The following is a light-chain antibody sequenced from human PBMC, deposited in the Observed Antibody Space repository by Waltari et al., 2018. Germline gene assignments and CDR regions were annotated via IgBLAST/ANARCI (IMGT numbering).Light chain of an antibody. CDR2: WAA. V-gene: IGKV4-1*01. J-gene: IGKJ1*01. CDR3: QNYYNTPWT. CDR1: QSVLYTSNNNNY. Sequence: DIVMTQSPDSLAVSLGERATINCKSSQSVLYTSNNNNYLAWYQQKPGQPPKLLIYWAAPGEAVAPYRFIGSGSGTDFTHTFCRLQATDVALYYCQNYYNTPWTFGHGTKVVIK.